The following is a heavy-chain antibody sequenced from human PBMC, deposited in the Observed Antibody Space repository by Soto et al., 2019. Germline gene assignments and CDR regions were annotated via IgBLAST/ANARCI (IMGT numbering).Heavy chain of an antibody. CDR3: ARDSAAPRDY. J-gene: IGHJ4*02. D-gene: IGHD3-10*01. V-gene: IGHV3-21*01. CDR2: ISSSSSYI. CDR1: GFTFSKYS. Sequence: GGSLRLSCAASGFTFSKYSMNWVRQAPGKGLEWVSSISSSSSYIYYADSVKGRFTISRDNAKNSLYLQLSSLRVEDTAVYYCARDSAAPRDYWGQGTLVTVSS.